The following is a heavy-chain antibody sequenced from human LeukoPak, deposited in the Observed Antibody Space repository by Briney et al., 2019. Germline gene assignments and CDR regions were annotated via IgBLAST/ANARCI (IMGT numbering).Heavy chain of an antibody. J-gene: IGHJ3*02. D-gene: IGHD2-15*01. V-gene: IGHV4-59*08. CDR2: IYSNGTT. Sequence: PSETLSLTCSVLGGSISRYYWSWVRQPPGKEPEWIGHIYSNGTTDSKPALKSRVTISVDTSKNQFSPKLSTVTAAGTAVYYCVRHESGWRGAFDIWGQGTMVTVSS. CDR1: GGSISRYY. CDR3: VRHESGWRGAFDI.